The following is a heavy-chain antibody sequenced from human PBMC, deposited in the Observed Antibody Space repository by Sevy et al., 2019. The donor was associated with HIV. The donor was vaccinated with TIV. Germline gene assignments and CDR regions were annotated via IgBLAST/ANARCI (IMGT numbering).Heavy chain of an antibody. D-gene: IGHD3-22*01. CDR1: GSTLTQLS. J-gene: IGHJ4*02. Sequence: ASVNVSCKVSGSTLTQLSMHWVRQAPGIGLEWMVTFDPEDGKTLYAQKFQGRVTMTEDTSTHTAYMELSSLTSKDTAIYYCASTRDYYESNGYYFDFWGQGTLVTVSS. CDR3: ASTRDYYESNGYYFDF. V-gene: IGHV1-24*01. CDR2: FDPEDGKT.